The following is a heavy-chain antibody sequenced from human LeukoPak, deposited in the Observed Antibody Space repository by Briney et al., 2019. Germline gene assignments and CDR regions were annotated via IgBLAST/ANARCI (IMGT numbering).Heavy chain of an antibody. J-gene: IGHJ6*02. Sequence: GASVKVSCKASGGTFSSYAISWVRQAPGQGLEWMGWMNPNSGNTGYAQKFQGIVTMTRNTSISTAYMELSSLRSEDTAVYYCASGWELEGMDVWGQGTTVTVSS. D-gene: IGHD1-26*01. CDR1: GGTFSSYA. CDR3: ASGWELEGMDV. V-gene: IGHV1-8*02. CDR2: MNPNSGNT.